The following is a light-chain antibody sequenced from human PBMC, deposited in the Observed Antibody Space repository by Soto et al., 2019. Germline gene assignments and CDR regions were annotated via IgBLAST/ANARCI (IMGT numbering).Light chain of an antibody. CDR2: DVS. CDR1: TSDVGEYNY. V-gene: IGLV2-11*01. CDR3: LSYAGSRV. J-gene: IGLJ3*02. Sequence: QSALTQPRSVSGSPGQSVTISCTGSTSDVGEYNYVSWYQHHPGNAPKLMIYDVSKRPSGVPDRFSGSKSGNTASLTISGLQAEDEANYYCLSYAGSRVFGGGTQLTVL.